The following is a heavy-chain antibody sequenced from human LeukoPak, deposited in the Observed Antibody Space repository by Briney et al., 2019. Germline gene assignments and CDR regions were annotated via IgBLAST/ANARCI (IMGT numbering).Heavy chain of an antibody. V-gene: IGHV4-59*01. J-gene: IGHJ4*02. D-gene: IGHD4-17*01. CDR2: VHYSGTA. Sequence: SETLSLTCTVSDGSITNYDWSWVRQPPGKGLEFIGHVHYSGTANYNPSLESRVTISIDTPKKHFFLKLKSVTAADTAVYYCARGYGDFRVEGRYFYSWGQGTLVTVSS. CDR1: DGSITNYD. CDR3: ARGYGDFRVEGRYFYS.